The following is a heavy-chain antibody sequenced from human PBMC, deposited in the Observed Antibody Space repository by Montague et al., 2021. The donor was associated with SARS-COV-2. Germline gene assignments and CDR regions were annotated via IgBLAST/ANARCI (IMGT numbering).Heavy chain of an antibody. Sequence: TLSLTCTVSGGSISSGGYYWSWIRQHPGKGLEWIGYIYYSGSTYYNPSLKSRVTISVDTSKNQFSLKLSSVTAADTAVYYWARAPRSIAAAGTASDSWGQGTLVTVSS. V-gene: IGHV4-31*03. CDR1: GGSISSGGYY. J-gene: IGHJ4*02. CDR2: IYYSGST. CDR3: ARAPRSIAAAGTASDS. D-gene: IGHD6-13*01.